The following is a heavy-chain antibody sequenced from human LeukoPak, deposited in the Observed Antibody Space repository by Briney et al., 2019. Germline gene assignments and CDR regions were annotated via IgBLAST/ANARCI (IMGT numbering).Heavy chain of an antibody. CDR1: GFTFSDYY. J-gene: IGHJ6*02. CDR3: ARESKYDSSGYFRGYYGMDV. D-gene: IGHD3-22*01. V-gene: IGHV4-59*01. Sequence: PGGSLRLSCAASGFTFSDYYMSWIRQPPGKGLEWIGYIYYSGSTNYNPSLKSRVTISVDTSKNQFSLKLSSVTAADTAVYYCARESKYDSSGYFRGYYGMDVWGQGTTVTVSS. CDR2: IYYSGST.